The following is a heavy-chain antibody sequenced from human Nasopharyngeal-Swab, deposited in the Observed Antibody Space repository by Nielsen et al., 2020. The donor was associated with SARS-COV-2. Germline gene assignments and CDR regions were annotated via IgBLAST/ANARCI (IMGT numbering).Heavy chain of an antibody. CDR2: INPNSGGT. Sequence: WVRQAPGQGIEWMGWINPNSGGTNYAQKFQGWVTMTRDTSISTAYMELSRLRSDDTAVYYCARGGPGYCSSTSCYGNWFDSWGQGTLVTVSS. D-gene: IGHD2-2*01. V-gene: IGHV1-2*04. CDR3: ARGGPGYCSSTSCYGNWFDS. J-gene: IGHJ5*01.